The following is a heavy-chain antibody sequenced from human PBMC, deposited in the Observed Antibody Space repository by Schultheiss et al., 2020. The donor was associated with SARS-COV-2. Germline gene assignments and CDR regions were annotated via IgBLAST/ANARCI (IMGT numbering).Heavy chain of an antibody. J-gene: IGHJ6*02. V-gene: IGHV3-48*03. CDR2: ISSSGSTI. Sequence: GGSLRLSCAASGFTFRSFEMNWVRQAPGKGLEWISYISSSGSTIYYADSVKGRFTISRDNAKNSLYLQMNSLRAEDTAVYYCARDFRYCSGGSCFYYGMDVWGQGTTVTVSS. CDR3: ARDFRYCSGGSCFYYGMDV. CDR1: GFTFRSFE. D-gene: IGHD2-15*01.